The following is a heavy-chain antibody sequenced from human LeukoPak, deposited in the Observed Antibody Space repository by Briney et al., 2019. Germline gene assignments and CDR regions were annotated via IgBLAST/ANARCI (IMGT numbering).Heavy chain of an antibody. J-gene: IGHJ4*02. CDR3: ARGGGYASPIGY. CDR2: IYHSGST. CDR1: GGSISTYY. D-gene: IGHD5-12*01. V-gene: IGHV4-59*01. Sequence: TSETLSLTCTLSGGSISTYYWSWIRQPPGKGLEWIGYIYHSGSTNYNPSLKSRVTISVDTSKNQFSLKLSSVTAADTAVYYCARGGGYASPIGYWGEGALFTV.